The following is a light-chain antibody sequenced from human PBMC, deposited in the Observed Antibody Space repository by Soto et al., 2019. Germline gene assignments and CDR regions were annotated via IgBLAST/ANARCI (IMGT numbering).Light chain of an antibody. J-gene: IGLJ2*01. Sequence: QSALTQPASVSGSPGQSITISCTGTSSDVGGYNYVSWYQQHPGKAPKLMIYDVSNRPSGVANRFSGSKSGNTASLTISGLQADDDDDYYCSSYTGSSTYVVFGGGTKVTVL. CDR2: DVS. CDR1: SSDVGGYNY. CDR3: SSYTGSSTYVV. V-gene: IGLV2-14*01.